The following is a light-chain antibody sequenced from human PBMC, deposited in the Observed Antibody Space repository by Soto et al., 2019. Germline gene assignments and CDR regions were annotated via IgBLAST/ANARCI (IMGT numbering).Light chain of an antibody. Sequence: EIVLTQSPATLSVSPGERATLSCRASQSASGNLAWYQQKPGQAPRLLIYGASTRATGIPARFSGSGSGTEFTLTISSLQSEDFGVYYCQQYNNWPPEGTFGQGTKVEIK. CDR2: GAS. J-gene: IGKJ1*01. V-gene: IGKV3-15*01. CDR3: QQYNNWPPEGT. CDR1: QSASGN.